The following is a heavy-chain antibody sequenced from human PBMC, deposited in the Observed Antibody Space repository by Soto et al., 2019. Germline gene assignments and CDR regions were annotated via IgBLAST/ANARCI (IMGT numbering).Heavy chain of an antibody. CDR3: ARESTDIVVVVAASGTVPQEVDWFDH. CDR1: GYTFTSYY. D-gene: IGHD2-15*01. V-gene: IGHV1-46*01. CDR2: INPSGGST. J-gene: IGHJ5*02. Sequence: XSVKVSCKASGYTFTSYYMHWVRQAPGQGLEWVGIINPSGGSTSYAQKFQGRVTMTRDTSTSTVYMELSSLRSEDTAVYYCARESTDIVVVVAASGTVPQEVDWFDHWGQGTLVTVSS.